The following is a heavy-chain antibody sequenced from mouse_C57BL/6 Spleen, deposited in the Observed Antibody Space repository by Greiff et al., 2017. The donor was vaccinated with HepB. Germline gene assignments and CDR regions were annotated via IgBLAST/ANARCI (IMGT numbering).Heavy chain of an antibody. CDR1: GYTFTSYW. Sequence: QVQLQQPGAELVRPGSSVKLSCKASGYTFTSYWMHWVKQRPIQGLEWIGNIDPSDSETHYNQKFKDKATLTVDQSSSTAYMQLSSLTSEDSAVYYCARLEGYYSNYFDYWGQGTTLTVSS. J-gene: IGHJ2*01. CDR3: ARLEGYYSNYFDY. CDR2: IDPSDSET. D-gene: IGHD2-5*01. V-gene: IGHV1-52*01.